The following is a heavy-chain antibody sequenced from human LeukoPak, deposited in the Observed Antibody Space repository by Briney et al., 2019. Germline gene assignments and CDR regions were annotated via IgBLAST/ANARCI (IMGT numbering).Heavy chain of an antibody. CDR3: ARGAYYYED. CDR1: GFTFSSHS. J-gene: IGHJ4*02. D-gene: IGHD3-22*01. CDR2: ISSSSSTI. Sequence: GGSLRLSCAASGFTFSSHSMNWVRQAPGKGLEWVSYISSSSSTIYYADSVRGRFTISRDNAKNSLYLQMNSLRAEDTAVYYCARGAYYYEDWGQGTLVTVSS. V-gene: IGHV3-48*01.